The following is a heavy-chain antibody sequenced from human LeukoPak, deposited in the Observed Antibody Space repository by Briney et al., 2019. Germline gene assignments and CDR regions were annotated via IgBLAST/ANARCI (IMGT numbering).Heavy chain of an antibody. Sequence: EGSVKVSCKASGYTFTGYYMHWVRQAPGQGLEWMGWINPNSGGTNYAQKFQGRVTMTRDTSISTAYMELSRLRSDDTAVYYCASWSLYSGSYDDYWGQGTLVTVSS. CDR2: INPNSGGT. D-gene: IGHD1-26*01. J-gene: IGHJ4*02. V-gene: IGHV1-2*02. CDR1: GYTFTGYY. CDR3: ASWSLYSGSYDDY.